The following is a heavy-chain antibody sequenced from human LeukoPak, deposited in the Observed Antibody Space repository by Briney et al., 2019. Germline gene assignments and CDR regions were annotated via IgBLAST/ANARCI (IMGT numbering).Heavy chain of an antibody. CDR3: ARGRYDIAMIVVVMTSAAYYLDV. J-gene: IGHJ6*03. CDR2: IYPSGST. D-gene: IGHD3-22*01. V-gene: IGHV4-34*01. Sequence: SETLSLTCAVYGGSISGYHWTWIRQPPGKGLEWIGYIYPSGSTYYNPSLKSRLTISVDTSKNQFSLKLRSVTAADTAVYYCARGRYDIAMIVVVMTSAAYYLDVWGKGTTVTVS. CDR1: GGSISGYH.